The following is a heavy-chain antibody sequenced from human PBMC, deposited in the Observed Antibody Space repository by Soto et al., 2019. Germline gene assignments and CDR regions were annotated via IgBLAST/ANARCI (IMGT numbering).Heavy chain of an antibody. CDR2: ISYDGSNK. Sequence: QVQLVESGGGVVQPGRSLRLSCEASGFTSSNYVMHWVRQAPGKGQDWVAAISYDGSNKHYADSVKGRFTISRDNSKNTLYLEMNSLRGEETAVYSCARGDPYYGMDVWGQGTTVTVSS. CDR3: ARGDPYYGMDV. J-gene: IGHJ6*02. CDR1: GFTSSNYV. V-gene: IGHV3-30*03.